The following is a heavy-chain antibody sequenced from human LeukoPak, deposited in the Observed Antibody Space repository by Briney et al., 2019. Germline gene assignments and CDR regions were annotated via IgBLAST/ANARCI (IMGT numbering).Heavy chain of an antibody. Sequence: GGSLRLSCAASGFTFSDYYMSWIRQAPGKGQEWVSYISSSGRIIYYADSVKGRFTISRDNAKNSLFLQMNSLRADDTAVYYCVKDSPPRYSGSPPAYWGQGTLVTVSS. CDR2: ISSSGRII. V-gene: IGHV3-11*01. CDR3: VKDSPPRYSGSPPAY. CDR1: GFTFSDYY. J-gene: IGHJ4*02. D-gene: IGHD1-26*01.